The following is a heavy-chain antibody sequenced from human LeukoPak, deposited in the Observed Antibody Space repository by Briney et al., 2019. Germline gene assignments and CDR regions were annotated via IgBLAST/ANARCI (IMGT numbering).Heavy chain of an antibody. V-gene: IGHV3-23*01. CDR2: ISGSGGST. CDR1: GFPFSSYA. Sequence: GGALRLSCAASGFPFSSYAMSWGRQAPGEGLEWVSAISGSGGSTYYADSVKGRFTISRDNSKNTLYLQMNSLRAEDTAVYYCANHYDSSGYPFWGQGTLVTVSS. D-gene: IGHD3-22*01. CDR3: ANHYDSSGYPF. J-gene: IGHJ4*02.